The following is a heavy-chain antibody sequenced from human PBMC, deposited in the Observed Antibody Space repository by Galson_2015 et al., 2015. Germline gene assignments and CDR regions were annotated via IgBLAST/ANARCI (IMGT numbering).Heavy chain of an antibody. V-gene: IGHV4-61*08. CDR3: ARLHGGFYFLDY. CDR2: MYYSGST. CDR1: GGSVYSGDYY. Sequence: ETLSLTCTVSGGSVYSGDYYWNWIRQPPGKGLEWIGYMYYSGSTNYNPSLKSRVTISVDTSNNQVSLKLTSVTAADTAVYYCARLHGGFYFLDYWGQGALVTVSS. D-gene: IGHD3-10*01. J-gene: IGHJ4*02.